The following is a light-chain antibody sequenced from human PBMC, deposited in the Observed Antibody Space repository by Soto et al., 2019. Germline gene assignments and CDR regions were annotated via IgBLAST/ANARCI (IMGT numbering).Light chain of an antibody. CDR3: HQDFNLPWT. Sequence: MTQSPSTLPASVGDRFTLSCRASQSVSSYLAWYQQKPGQAPRLLIYGTSTRATGIPVRFSGSGSGTDFTLTISSLQPEDFAVYFCHQDFNLPWTFGQGTKVDIK. J-gene: IGKJ1*01. CDR1: QSVSSY. CDR2: GTS. V-gene: IGKV3D-7*01.